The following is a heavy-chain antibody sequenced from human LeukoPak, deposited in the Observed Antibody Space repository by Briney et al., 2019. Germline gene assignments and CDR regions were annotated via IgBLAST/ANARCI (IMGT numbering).Heavy chain of an antibody. V-gene: IGHV1-2*02. CDR2: INPNSGGT. Sequence: GASVKVSCKASGYTFTGYYMHWVRQAPGQGLEWMGWINPNSGGTYYAQKFQGRVTMTRDTSISTAYMELSRLRSDDTAVYYCARGYSSGKVSPPSDYWGQGTLVTVSS. D-gene: IGHD6-19*01. J-gene: IGHJ4*02. CDR1: GYTFTGYY. CDR3: ARGYSSGKVSPPSDY.